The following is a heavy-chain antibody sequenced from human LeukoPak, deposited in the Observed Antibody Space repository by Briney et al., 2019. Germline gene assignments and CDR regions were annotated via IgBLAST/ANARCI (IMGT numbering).Heavy chain of an antibody. CDR1: GGSISSSSYY. V-gene: IGHV4-39*07. J-gene: IGHJ4*02. CDR3: ARVGGSYFDY. Sequence: SETLSLTCTVSGGSISSSSYYWGWIRQPPGKGLEWIGSIYYSGSTYYNPSLKSRVTISVDTSKNQFSLKLSSVTAADTAVYYCARVGGSYFDYWGQGTLVTVSS. D-gene: IGHD3-16*01. CDR2: IYYSGST.